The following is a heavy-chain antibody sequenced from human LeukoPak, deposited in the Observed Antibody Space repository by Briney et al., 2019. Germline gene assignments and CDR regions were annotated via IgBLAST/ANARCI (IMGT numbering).Heavy chain of an antibody. CDR2: INHSGST. CDR1: GGSFSGYY. D-gene: IGHD1-26*01. Sequence: SETLSLTCAVYGGSFSGYYWSWIHQPPGKGLEWIGEINHSGSTNYNPSLKSRVTISVDTSKNQFSLKLSSVTAADTAVYYCARELWELLSDAFDIWAKGQWSPSLQ. J-gene: IGHJ3*02. V-gene: IGHV4-34*01. CDR3: ARELWELLSDAFDI.